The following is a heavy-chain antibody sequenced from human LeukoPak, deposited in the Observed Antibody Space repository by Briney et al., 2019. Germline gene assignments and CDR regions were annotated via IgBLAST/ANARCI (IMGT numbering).Heavy chain of an antibody. J-gene: IGHJ4*02. CDR3: ARPRATVGATIDY. CDR2: IYPGDSDT. Sequence: GASLKISCQGSGYTFTSYWIGWMRQMPGKGLEWMGIIYPGDSDTRYSPSFQGQVTISADKSISTAYLQWSSLKASDTAIYYCARPRATVGATIDYWGQGTLVTVSS. CDR1: GYTFTSYW. D-gene: IGHD1-26*01. V-gene: IGHV5-51*01.